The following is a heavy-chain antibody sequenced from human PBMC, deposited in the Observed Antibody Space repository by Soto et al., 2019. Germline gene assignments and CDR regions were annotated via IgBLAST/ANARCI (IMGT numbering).Heavy chain of an antibody. CDR3: AMTLDLVATAMVTGGAFDI. D-gene: IGHD5-18*01. CDR2: IIPIFGTA. CDR1: GGTFSSYA. Sequence: QVQLVQSGAEVKKPGSSVKVSCKASGGTFSSYAISWVRQAPGQGLEWMGGIIPIFGTANYAQKFQGRVTITADESTSTAYMELSSLRSEDTAVYYCAMTLDLVATAMVTGGAFDIWGQGTMVTVSS. V-gene: IGHV1-69*01. J-gene: IGHJ3*02.